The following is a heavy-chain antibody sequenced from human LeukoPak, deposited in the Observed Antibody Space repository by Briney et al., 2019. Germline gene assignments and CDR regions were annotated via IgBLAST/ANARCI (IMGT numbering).Heavy chain of an antibody. CDR2: ISWNSGSI. CDR3: AKDMRSRVAVAGTSLDY. CDR1: GFTFDDYA. J-gene: IGHJ4*02. V-gene: IGHV3-9*01. D-gene: IGHD6-19*01. Sequence: GGSLRLSCAASGFTFDDYAMHWVRQAPGKGLEWVSGISWNSGSIGYADSVKGRFTISRDNAKNSLYLQMNSLRAEDTALYYCAKDMRSRVAVAGTSLDYWDQGTLVTVSS.